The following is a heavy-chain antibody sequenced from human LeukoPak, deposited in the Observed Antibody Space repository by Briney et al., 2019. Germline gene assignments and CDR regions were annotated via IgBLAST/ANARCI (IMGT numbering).Heavy chain of an antibody. D-gene: IGHD2-2*01. V-gene: IGHV4-39*01. CDR1: GGSISSSSYY. CDR2: IYYSGST. Sequence: PSETLSLTCTVSGGSISSSSYYWGWIRQPPGKGLEWIGSIYYSGSTYYNPSLKSRVTISVDTSKNQFSLKLSSVTAADTAVYYCARHRPQPPFDYWGQGTLVTVSS. CDR3: ARHRPQPPFDY. J-gene: IGHJ4*02.